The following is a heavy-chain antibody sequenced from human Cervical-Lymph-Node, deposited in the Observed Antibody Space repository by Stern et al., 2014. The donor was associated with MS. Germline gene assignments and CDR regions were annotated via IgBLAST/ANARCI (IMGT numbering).Heavy chain of an antibody. CDR1: GDSISTYY. Sequence: QVQLQQSGPGLVKPSETLSLTCTVSGDSISTYYWSWIRQPPGKGLEWIGYIHHSGNTNSNPSLKSRVTVSVDPSKTQSPLKLNSMTAADTAVYYCARLGDVAKWGQGTLVIVSS. D-gene: IGHD1-26*01. V-gene: IGHV4-59*08. J-gene: IGHJ4*02. CDR3: ARLGDVAK. CDR2: IHHSGNT.